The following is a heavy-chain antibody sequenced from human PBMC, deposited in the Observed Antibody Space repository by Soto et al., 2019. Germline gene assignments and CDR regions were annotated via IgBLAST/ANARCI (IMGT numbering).Heavy chain of an antibody. V-gene: IGHV2-5*02. J-gene: IGHJ4*02. Sequence: QITLKESGPTLVQPTQTLTLTCTFSGFSLSTSGVGVGWIRQPPGKALEGLAVIYWDDDNRYTPSLRSRRTFTKDTSKNQVVLTMTNMDPEDTATYYCAHKATAKLNARVFDYWGQGLLVTVSS. CDR1: GFSLSTSGVG. CDR3: AHKATAKLNARVFDY. CDR2: IYWDDDN.